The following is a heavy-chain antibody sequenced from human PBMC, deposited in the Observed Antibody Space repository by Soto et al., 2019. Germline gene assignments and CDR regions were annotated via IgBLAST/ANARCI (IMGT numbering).Heavy chain of an antibody. D-gene: IGHD1-26*01. V-gene: IGHV1-69*01. CDR1: GGTFSSYA. CDR2: IIPIFGTA. J-gene: IGHJ4*02. Sequence: QVQLVQSGAEVKKPGSSVKVSCKASGGTFSSYAISWVRQAPGQGLEWMGGIIPIFGTANYAQKFQGRVTITADESASTAYMELSGLRSEDTAVYYCARVGGATMRAPAFDYWGQGTLVTVSS. CDR3: ARVGGATMRAPAFDY.